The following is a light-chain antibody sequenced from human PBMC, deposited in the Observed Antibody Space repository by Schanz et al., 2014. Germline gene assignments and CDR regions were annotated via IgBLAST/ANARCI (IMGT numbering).Light chain of an antibody. V-gene: IGKV3-20*01. CDR2: PAS. Sequence: IVLTQSPDTLSLSPGDRATLSCRASQSVSSDSLTWYQQLPGQAPSLLIYPASRVPTGIPDRFSGSGSGTDFTLTISSLQPEDFAVYYCQQNCTTPRTFGHGTTVDIK. CDR3: QQNCTTPRT. CDR1: QSVSSDS. J-gene: IGKJ3*01.